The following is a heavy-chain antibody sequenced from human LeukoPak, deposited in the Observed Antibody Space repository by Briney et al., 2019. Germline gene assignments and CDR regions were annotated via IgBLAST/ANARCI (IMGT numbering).Heavy chain of an antibody. CDR2: IYSGGST. CDR1: GFTFSSYA. V-gene: IGHV3-53*01. J-gene: IGHJ3*02. Sequence: GGSLRLSCAASGFTFSSYAMSWVRQAPGKGLEWVSVIYSGGSTYYADSVKGRFTISRDNSKNTLYLQMNSLRAEDTAVYYCARESTGYSSGWWYAFDIWGQGTMVTVSS. CDR3: ARESTGYSSGWWYAFDI. D-gene: IGHD6-19*01.